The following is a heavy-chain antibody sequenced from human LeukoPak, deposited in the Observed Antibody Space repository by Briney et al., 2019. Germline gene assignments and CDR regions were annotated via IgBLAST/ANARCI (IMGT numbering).Heavy chain of an antibody. CDR3: ATRPTYWGIAVPAAGEGVYFDY. J-gene: IGHJ4*02. CDR2: FDPEDGET. CDR1: GYTLTELS. Sequence: ASVKVSCKVSGYTLTELSMHWVRQAPGKGLEWMGGFDPEDGETIYAQKFQGRVTMTEDTSTDTAYMELSSLRSEDTAVYYCATRPTYWGIAVPAAGEGVYFDYWGQGTLVTVSS. D-gene: IGHD6-19*01. V-gene: IGHV1-24*01.